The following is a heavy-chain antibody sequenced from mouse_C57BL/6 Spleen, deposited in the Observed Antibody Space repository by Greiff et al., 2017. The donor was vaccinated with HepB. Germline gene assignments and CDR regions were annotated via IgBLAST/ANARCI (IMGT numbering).Heavy chain of an antibody. Sequence: VQLQQSGPELVKPGASVKISCKASGYTFTDYYMNWVKQSHGKSLEWIGDINPNNGGTSYNQKFKGKATLTVDKSSSTAYMELRSLTSEDSAVYYGASRYPYYFDYWGQGTTLTVSS. CDR3: ASRYPYYFDY. J-gene: IGHJ2*01. D-gene: IGHD1-1*01. CDR2: INPNNGGT. V-gene: IGHV1-26*01. CDR1: GYTFTDYY.